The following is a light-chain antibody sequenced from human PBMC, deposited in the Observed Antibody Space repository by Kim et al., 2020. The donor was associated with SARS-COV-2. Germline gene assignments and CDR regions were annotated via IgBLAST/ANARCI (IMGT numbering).Light chain of an antibody. CDR2: GAS. J-gene: IGKJ2*01. V-gene: IGKV3-20*01. CDR3: HQYGTSPYT. CDR1: QSVSSDY. Sequence: EIVLTQSPGTLSLSPGQSATLSCRASQSVSSDYLAWYQHRPGQSPGLLIYGASNRAAGIPDRFSGSGSGTDFTLDISGLEPEDFAVYYCHQYGTSPYTFGQGTKLEI.